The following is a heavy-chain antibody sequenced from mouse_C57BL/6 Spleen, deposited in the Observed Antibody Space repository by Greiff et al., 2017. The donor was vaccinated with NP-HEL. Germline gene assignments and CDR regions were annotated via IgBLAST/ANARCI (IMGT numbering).Heavy chain of an antibody. V-gene: IGHV1-82*01. CDR1: GYAFSSSW. Sequence: QVQLQQSGPELVKPGASVKISCKASGYAFSSSWMNWVKQRPGKGLEWIGRIYPGDGDTNYNGKFKGKATLTADKSSSTAYMQLSSLTSEDSAVYFCARGITTVVARAMDYWGQGTSVTVSS. CDR3: ARGITTVVARAMDY. CDR2: IYPGDGDT. D-gene: IGHD1-1*01. J-gene: IGHJ4*01.